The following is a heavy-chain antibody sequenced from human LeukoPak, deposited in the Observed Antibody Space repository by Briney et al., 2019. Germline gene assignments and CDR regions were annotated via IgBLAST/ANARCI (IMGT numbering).Heavy chain of an antibody. J-gene: IGHJ5*02. CDR1: GGTFSSYA. CDR3: ASTQGYSYGFNWFDP. CDR2: IIPIFGTA. D-gene: IGHD5-18*01. V-gene: IGHV1-69*05. Sequence: SVRVSCKASGGTFSSYAISWVRQAPGQGLEWMGRIIPIFGTANYAQKFQGRVTITTDESTSTAYMELSSLRSEDTAVYYCASTQGYSYGFNWFDPWGQGTLDTVSS.